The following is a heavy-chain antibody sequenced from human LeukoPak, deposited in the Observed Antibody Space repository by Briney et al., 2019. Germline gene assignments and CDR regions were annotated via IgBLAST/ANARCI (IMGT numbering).Heavy chain of an antibody. J-gene: IGHJ4*02. V-gene: IGHV3-30*02. CDR3: AKEPSSSWYYFDY. Sequence: PGESLRLSCAACGLTFSSYGMHWVRQAPGKGLEWVAFIRYDGSNKYYADSVKGRFTISRDNSKNTLYLQMNSLRAEDTAVYYCAKEPSSSWYYFDYWGQGTLVTVSS. CDR2: IRYDGSNK. CDR1: GLTFSSYG. D-gene: IGHD6-13*01.